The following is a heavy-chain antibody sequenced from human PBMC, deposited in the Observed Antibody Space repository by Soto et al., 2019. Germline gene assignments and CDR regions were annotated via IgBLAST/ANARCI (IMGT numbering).Heavy chain of an antibody. D-gene: IGHD3-10*01. J-gene: IGHJ5*02. CDR1: GGTFSSYT. CDR3: ARETAGTMVRGVWFDP. V-gene: IGHV1-69*04. CDR2: IIPILGIA. Sequence: GASVKVSCKASGGTFSSYTISWVRQAPGQGLEWMGRIIPILGIANYAQKLQGRVTITADKSTSTAYMELSSLRSEDTAVYYCARETAGTMVRGVWFDPWGQGTLVTVSS.